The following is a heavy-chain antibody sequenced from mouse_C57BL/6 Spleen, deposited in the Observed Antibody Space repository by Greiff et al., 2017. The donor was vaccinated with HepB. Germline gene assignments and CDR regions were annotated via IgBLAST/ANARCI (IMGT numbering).Heavy chain of an antibody. CDR2: IYPGDGDT. J-gene: IGHJ4*01. CDR3: ARGGRRYYAMDY. V-gene: IGHV1-82*01. Sequence: QVQLKHSGPELVKPGASVKISCKASGYAFSSSWMNWVKQRPGKGLEWIGRIYPGDGDTNYNGKFKGKATLTADKSSSTAYMQLSSLTSEDSAVYFCARGGRRYYAMDYWGQGTSVTVSS. D-gene: IGHD3-3*01. CDR1: GYAFSSSW.